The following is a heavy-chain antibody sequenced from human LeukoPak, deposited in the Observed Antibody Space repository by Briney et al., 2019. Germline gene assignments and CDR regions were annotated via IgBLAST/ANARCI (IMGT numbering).Heavy chain of an antibody. V-gene: IGHV3-23*01. CDR3: ATESGTYSGTCFDY. CDR1: GFTFSSYA. CDR2: ISGSGSRT. J-gene: IGHJ4*02. D-gene: IGHD1-26*01. Sequence: GGSLRLSCAGSGFTFSSYAMSWVRQAPGKGLEWVSGISGSGSRTYYADSVRGRFTISRDNAKNSLYLQMNSLRAEDTAVYYCATESGTYSGTCFDYWGQGTLVTVSS.